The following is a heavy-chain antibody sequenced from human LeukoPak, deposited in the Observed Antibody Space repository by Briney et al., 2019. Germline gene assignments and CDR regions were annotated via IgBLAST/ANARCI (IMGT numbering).Heavy chain of an antibody. Sequence: SETLSLTCTVSGGSISSSSYYWGWIRQPPGKGLEWIGSMYYSGSTYYNPSLKSRVTISVDTSKNQFSLKLSSVTAADTAVYYCARTPPYYYYYYMDVWGKGTTVTISS. J-gene: IGHJ6*03. CDR1: GGSISSSSYY. D-gene: IGHD2-15*01. CDR2: MYYSGST. CDR3: ARTPPYYYYYYMDV. V-gene: IGHV4-39*07.